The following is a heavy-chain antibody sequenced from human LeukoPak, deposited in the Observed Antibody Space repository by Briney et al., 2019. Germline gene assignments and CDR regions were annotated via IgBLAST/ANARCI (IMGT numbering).Heavy chain of an antibody. Sequence: GESLKISCRFSGFDFTRDWIGWVRLMPGKGLEWMGIIFPDDSDTRYSPSFQGQVTLSADKSISTAYLQWSSLKASDTAIYYCARRDPTTVTAFDYWGQGTLVTVSS. V-gene: IGHV5-51*01. CDR1: GFDFTRDW. D-gene: IGHD4-17*01. CDR3: ARRDPTTVTAFDY. J-gene: IGHJ4*02. CDR2: IFPDDSDT.